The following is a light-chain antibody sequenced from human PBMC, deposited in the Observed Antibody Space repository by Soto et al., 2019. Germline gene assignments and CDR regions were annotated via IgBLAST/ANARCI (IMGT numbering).Light chain of an antibody. V-gene: IGKV1D-12*01. CDR1: QDVGRW. J-gene: IGKJ5*01. CDR3: QHAKSFPVT. Sequence: DIRMTQYQSSLSASVGDTVTITCRSSQDVGRWLSWYQQKPGKAPKILIFAASSLQSGVPSRFSGSGSGTDFTLTITSLQSEDFATYYCQHAKSFPVTFGQGTLLEIK. CDR2: AAS.